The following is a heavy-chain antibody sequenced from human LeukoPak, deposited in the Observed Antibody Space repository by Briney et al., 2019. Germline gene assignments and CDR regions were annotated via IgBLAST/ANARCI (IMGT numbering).Heavy chain of an antibody. D-gene: IGHD4-17*01. V-gene: IGHV1-3*01. J-gene: IGHJ4*02. CDR3: ARSRHNYGDFHLDY. Sequence: ASVKVSCKASGYTFISYVVHWVRQAPGQRLEWMGWINAGNSNTKSSQKFQDRVTITRDTSAIAVYMELSSLRSEDTAVYYCARSRHNYGDFHLDYWGQGTLVTVSS. CDR1: GYTFISYV. CDR2: INAGNSNT.